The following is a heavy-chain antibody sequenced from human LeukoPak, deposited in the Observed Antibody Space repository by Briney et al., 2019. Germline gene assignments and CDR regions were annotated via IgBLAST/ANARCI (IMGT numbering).Heavy chain of an antibody. CDR3: ARYRPKLQPQHSGWYFDL. V-gene: IGHV3-7*03. Sequence: GGSLRLSCAASGFTFSSHWMSWVRQAPGKGLEWVANIKQDGSEKYYVDSVKGRFTFSRDNAKNSLYLQMNSLRAEDTAVYYCARYRPKLQPQHSGWYFDLWGRGTLVTVSS. CDR1: GFTFSSHW. D-gene: IGHD4-11*01. CDR2: IKQDGSEK. J-gene: IGHJ2*01.